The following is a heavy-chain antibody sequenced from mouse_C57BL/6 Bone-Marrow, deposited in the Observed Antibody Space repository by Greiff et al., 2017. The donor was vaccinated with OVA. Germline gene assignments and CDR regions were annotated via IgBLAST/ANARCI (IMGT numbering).Heavy chain of an antibody. V-gene: IGHV7-3*01. CDR1: GFTFTDYY. Sequence: EVMLVESGGGLVQPGGSLSLSCAASGFTFTDYYMSWVRQPPGKALEWLGFIRNKANGYTTEYSASVKGRFTISRDNSQSILYLQMNALRAEDSATYYWARWGVGLRRGGHYAMDYWGQGTSVTVSS. J-gene: IGHJ4*01. CDR2: IRNKANGYTT. D-gene: IGHD2-2*01. CDR3: ARWGVGLRRGGHYAMDY.